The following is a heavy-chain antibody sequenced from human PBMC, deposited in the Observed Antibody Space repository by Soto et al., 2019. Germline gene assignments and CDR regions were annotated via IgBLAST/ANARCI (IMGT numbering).Heavy chain of an antibody. D-gene: IGHD3-10*01. CDR1: GYTFTSYG. V-gene: IGHV1-18*01. CDR2: ISAYNGNT. Sequence: ASVKVSCKASGYTFTSYGISWVRQAPGQGLEWMGWISAYNGNTNYAQKLQGRVTMTTDTSTSTAYMELRSLRSDDTAVYYCASVRYGSGIKLHYYYDYGMDVWVQGTTVTVSS. CDR3: ASVRYGSGIKLHYYYDYGMDV. J-gene: IGHJ6*02.